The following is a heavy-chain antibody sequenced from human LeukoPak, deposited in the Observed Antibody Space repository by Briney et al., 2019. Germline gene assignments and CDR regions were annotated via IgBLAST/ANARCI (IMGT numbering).Heavy chain of an antibody. Sequence: PGGSLRLSCAASGFTFSSYWMSWVRQAPGKGLEWVANIKQDGSEKYYVDSVKGRFTISRDNAKNSLYLQMNSLRAEDTAVYYCARYLGDYVWGSYRMDDAFDIWGQGTMVTVSS. CDR1: GFTFSSYW. CDR3: ARYLGDYVWGSYRMDDAFDI. V-gene: IGHV3-7*01. J-gene: IGHJ3*02. D-gene: IGHD3-16*02. CDR2: IKQDGSEK.